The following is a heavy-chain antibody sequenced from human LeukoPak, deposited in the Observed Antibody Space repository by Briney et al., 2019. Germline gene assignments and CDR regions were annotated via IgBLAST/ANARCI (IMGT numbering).Heavy chain of an antibody. CDR2: MNPNSGNT. V-gene: IGHV1-8*01. CDR3: ARGYGSSGYYYYGMDV. Sequence: ASVKVSCKASGYTFTSYDNNWVRQATGQGLEWMGWMNPNSGNTGYAQKFQGRVTMTRNTSISTAYMELSSLRSEDTAVYYCARGYGSSGYYYYGMDVWGQGTTVTVSS. CDR1: GYTFTSYD. J-gene: IGHJ6*02. D-gene: IGHD3-22*01.